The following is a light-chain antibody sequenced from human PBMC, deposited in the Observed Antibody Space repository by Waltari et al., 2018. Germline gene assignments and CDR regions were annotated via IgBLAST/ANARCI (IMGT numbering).Light chain of an antibody. CDR1: SSDVGGYNY. Sequence: QSALTQPRSVSGSPGQSVTISCTGTSSDVGGYNYVSWYQHHPGKAPKLIIYAVTKRPSGFPDRFSASKSDNTASLTISGLQAEDEADYYGCSYAGSITFWVFGGGTKLTVL. CDR2: AVT. J-gene: IGLJ3*02. CDR3: CSYAGSITFWV. V-gene: IGLV2-11*01.